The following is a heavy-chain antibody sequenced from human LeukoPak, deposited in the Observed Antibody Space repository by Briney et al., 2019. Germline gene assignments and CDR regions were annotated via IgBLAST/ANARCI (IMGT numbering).Heavy chain of an antibody. Sequence: SETLSLTCTVSCGSIRRYHGSWIRQPAGKGLEWRGYIYYSESTNYTPPLKTRLNRSVDTSKNQFTLKLSSVTAADTAVYYCARAGDFYGDYGKDPFDYWGQGTLVTVSS. V-gene: IGHV4-59*01. J-gene: IGHJ4*02. D-gene: IGHD4-17*01. CDR3: ARAGDFYGDYGKDPFDY. CDR2: IYYSEST. CDR1: CGSIRRYH.